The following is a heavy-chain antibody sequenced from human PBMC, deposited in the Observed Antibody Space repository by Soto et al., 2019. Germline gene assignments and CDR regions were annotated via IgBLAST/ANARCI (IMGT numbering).Heavy chain of an antibody. CDR3: ARQGITMIVVVITDNWFEP. CDR1: GGSISSSNYY. CDR2: IYNSGST. V-gene: IGHV4-39*01. Sequence: PSETLSLTCSVSGGSISSSNYYWGWIRQPPGKGLEWIGSIYNSGSTYYNPSLKSRVTISVETSKNQFSLKLSSVTAADTAVYYCARQGITMIVVVITDNWFEPWGQGTLVTVSS. J-gene: IGHJ5*02. D-gene: IGHD3-22*01.